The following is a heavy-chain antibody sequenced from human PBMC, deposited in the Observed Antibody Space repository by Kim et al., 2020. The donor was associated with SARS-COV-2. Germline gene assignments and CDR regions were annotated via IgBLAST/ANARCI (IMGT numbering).Heavy chain of an antibody. D-gene: IGHD3-3*01. V-gene: IGHV3-48*03. CDR3: ARDCRITIFGVHPPAVGGMDV. Sequence: GGSLRLSCAASGFTFSSYEMNWVRQAPGKGLEWVSYISSSGSTIYYADSVKGRFTISRDNAKNSLYLQMNSLRAEDTAVYYCARDCRITIFGVHPPAVGGMDVWGQGTTVTVSS. CDR1: GFTFSSYE. J-gene: IGHJ6*02. CDR2: ISSSGSTI.